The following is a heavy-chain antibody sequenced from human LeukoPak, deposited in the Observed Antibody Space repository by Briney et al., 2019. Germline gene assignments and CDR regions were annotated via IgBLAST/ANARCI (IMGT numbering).Heavy chain of an antibody. J-gene: IGHJ6*02. CDR2: IYSGGST. CDR3: ASETYYQWTDYYGMDV. V-gene: IGHV3-53*01. D-gene: IGHD3-10*01. CDR1: GFTVSSNY. Sequence: GGSLRLSCAASGFTVSSNYMSWVRQAPGRGLEWVSVIYSGGSTYYADSVKGRFTISRDNSKNTLYLQMNSLRAEDTAVYYCASETYYQWTDYYGMDVWGQGTTVTGSS.